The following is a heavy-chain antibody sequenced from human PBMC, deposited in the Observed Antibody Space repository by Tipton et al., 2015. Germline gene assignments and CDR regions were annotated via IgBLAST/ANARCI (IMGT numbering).Heavy chain of an antibody. CDR3: TREGGLYFDNAFDL. CDR2: IYYSGSP. Sequence: TLSLTCTVSGVSISSGGYYWTWIRQHPGKGLEWIGYIYYSGSPYYNPSLKSRVTISLDTYKNQFSLKLNSATAADTAVYYCTREGGLYFDNAFDLWGQVTVVTVSS. V-gene: IGHV4-31*03. J-gene: IGHJ3*01. CDR1: GVSISSGGYY. D-gene: IGHD3-22*01.